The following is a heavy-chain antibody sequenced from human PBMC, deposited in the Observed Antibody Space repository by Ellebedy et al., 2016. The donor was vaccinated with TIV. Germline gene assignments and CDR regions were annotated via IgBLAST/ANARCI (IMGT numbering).Heavy chain of an antibody. D-gene: IGHD1-1*01. CDR2: ISWNSGTM. CDR1: GFTFEDFA. V-gene: IGHV3-9*01. CDR3: AKGSTIALLTCVDY. J-gene: IGHJ4*02. Sequence: SLKISCAASGFTFEDFAMHWVRQAPGMGLEWVAGISWNSGTMHYTDSVKGRFTISRDNAKNSLYLHMNSLRAEDTALYYCAKGSTIALLTCVDYWGQGTLVTVSS.